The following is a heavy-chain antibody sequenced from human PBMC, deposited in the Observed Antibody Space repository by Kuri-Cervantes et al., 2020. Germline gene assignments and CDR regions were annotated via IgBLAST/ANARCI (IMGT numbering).Heavy chain of an antibody. CDR3: ARVRANIVGAADAFVI. D-gene: IGHD1-26*01. CDR1: GYTFTGYY. V-gene: IGHV1-2*02. J-gene: IGHJ3*02. Sequence: ASVKVSCKASGYTFTGYYMNWVRQAPGQGLEWMGWINPNNGGTNYAKKFQGRVTMTRDTSTSTVYMELSSLRSEDTAVYYCARVRANIVGAADAFVIWGQGTMVTVSS. CDR2: INPNNGGT.